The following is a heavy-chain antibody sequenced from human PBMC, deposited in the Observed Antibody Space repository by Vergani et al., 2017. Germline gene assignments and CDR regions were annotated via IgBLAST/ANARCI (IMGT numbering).Heavy chain of an antibody. CDR2: ISGSGGST. V-gene: IGHV3-23*04. J-gene: IGHJ4*02. Sequence: VQLVESGGGVVQPGRSLRLSCAASGFTFSSYAMSWVRQAPGKGLEWVSAISGSGGSTYYADSVKGRFTISRDNAKNSLYLQMNSLRAEDTAVYYCARSVAVAGSTYFDYWGQGTLVTVSS. CDR3: ARSVAVAGSTYFDY. CDR1: GFTFSSYA. D-gene: IGHD6-19*01.